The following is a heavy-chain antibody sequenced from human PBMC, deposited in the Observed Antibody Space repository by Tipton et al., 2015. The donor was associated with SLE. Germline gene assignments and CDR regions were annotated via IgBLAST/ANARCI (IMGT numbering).Heavy chain of an antibody. Sequence: SLRLSCAASGFTFSSYWMHWVRQAPGKGLVWVSRINSDGSSTSYADSVKGRFTISRDNAKKSLYLQMNSLRVEDTGVYYCARDAGSGPIYFDDWGQGTLVTVSS. J-gene: IGHJ4*02. V-gene: IGHV3-74*01. D-gene: IGHD2-15*01. CDR2: INSDGSST. CDR3: ARDAGSGPIYFDD. CDR1: GFTFSSYW.